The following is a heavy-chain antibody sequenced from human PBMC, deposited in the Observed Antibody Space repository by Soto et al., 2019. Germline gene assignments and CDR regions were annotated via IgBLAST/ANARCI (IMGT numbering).Heavy chain of an antibody. CDR2: ISRSGSLN. CDR3: ARDLEYSSSWYYYYGLDV. Sequence: GGSLRLSCAASGFSFSDYSMNWVRQAPGKGLEWLSYISRSGSLNYYADSVKGRFTIPRDNAKNSLYLEMNSVRDEDTAMYYCARDLEYSSSWYYYYGLDVWGHGTTVTVSS. V-gene: IGHV3-48*02. J-gene: IGHJ6*02. CDR1: GFSFSDYS. D-gene: IGHD6-6*01.